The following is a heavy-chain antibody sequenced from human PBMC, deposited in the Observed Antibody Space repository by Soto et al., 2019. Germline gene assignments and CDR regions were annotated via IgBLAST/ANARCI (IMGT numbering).Heavy chain of an antibody. Sequence: GGSLRLSCAASGFTFSDYAMTWVRQAPGEGLEWVSGISGSGANTYYADSLKGRFTISRDNSKNTLYLQMNSLRAEDTAVYYCARGTGRDYAEFLLIHYMDVWGKGTPVTVSS. CDR2: ISGSGANT. D-gene: IGHD4-17*01. V-gene: IGHV3-23*01. CDR1: GFTFSDYA. J-gene: IGHJ6*03. CDR3: ARGTGRDYAEFLLIHYMDV.